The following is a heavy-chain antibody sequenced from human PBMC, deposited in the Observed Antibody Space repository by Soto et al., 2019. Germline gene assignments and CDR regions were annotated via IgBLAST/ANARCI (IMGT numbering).Heavy chain of an antibody. J-gene: IGHJ5*02. CDR3: ARGPILPGATSWLDP. CDR2: IIPMTGTP. V-gene: IGHV1-69*01. Sequence: QVQLVQSGAEVKTPGSSVEVSCKASGGMFSSFSITWVRQVPGHGLEWMGGIIPMTGTPNYAEKFQGRLTLTADASTRTAYLVLSSLKSEDTAVYYCARGPILPGATSWLDPWGQGTVVIVSS. CDR1: GGMFSSFS. D-gene: IGHD2-2*01.